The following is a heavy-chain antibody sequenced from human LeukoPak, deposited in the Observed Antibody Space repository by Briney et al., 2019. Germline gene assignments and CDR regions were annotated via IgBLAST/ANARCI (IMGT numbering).Heavy chain of an antibody. J-gene: IGHJ3*02. CDR2: ISAYNGNT. D-gene: IGHD6-13*01. V-gene: IGHV1-18*01. CDR1: GYTFTSYG. CDR3: ARMEYIAAAGNIFDI. Sequence: ASVKVSCKASGYTFTSYGISWVRQAPGQGLEWMGWISAYNGNTNYAQKLQGRVTMTTDTSTSTAYMELRSLRSDDTAVYYCARMEYIAAAGNIFDIWGQGTMVTVSS.